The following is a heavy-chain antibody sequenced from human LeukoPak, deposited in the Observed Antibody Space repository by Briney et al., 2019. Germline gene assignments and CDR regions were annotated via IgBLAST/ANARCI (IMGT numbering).Heavy chain of an antibody. CDR3: AREGGGINDFDY. CDR1: GGTFSSYA. Sequence: SVKVSCKASGGTFSSYAISWVRQAPGQGLEWMGGIIPIFGTANYAQKFQGRVTITADESTSTAYMELSSLRSEDTAVYYCAREGGGINDFDYWGQGTLVTVSS. J-gene: IGHJ4*02. V-gene: IGHV1-69*13. D-gene: IGHD3-10*01. CDR2: IIPIFGTA.